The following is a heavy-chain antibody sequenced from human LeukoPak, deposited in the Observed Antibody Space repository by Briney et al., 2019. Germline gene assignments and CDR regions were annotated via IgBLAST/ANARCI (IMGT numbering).Heavy chain of an antibody. CDR1: GFTFSSYS. CDR3: ARGYSSSSLSSGY. J-gene: IGHJ4*02. Sequence: GGSLRLXCAASGFTFSSYSMNWVRQAPGKGLESVSSISSSSSYIYYADSVKGRFTISRDNAKNSLYLQMNSLRAEDTAVYYCARGYSSSSLSSGYWGQGTLVTVSS. CDR2: ISSSSSYI. V-gene: IGHV3-21*01. D-gene: IGHD6-6*01.